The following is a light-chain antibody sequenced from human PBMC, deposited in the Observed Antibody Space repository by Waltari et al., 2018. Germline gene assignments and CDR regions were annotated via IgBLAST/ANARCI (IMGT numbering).Light chain of an antibody. CDR2: HAS. V-gene: IGKV3-15*01. CDR3: HQYNHWPRT. CDR1: LSVSSD. Sequence: EIVMTQSPDTLSVSLEERATLSCRASLSVSSDLAWYQQKPGQAPRLLIYHASTRATDVPTRFRGSGSGTEFNLTISSLQAGDFALYYCHQYNHWPRTFGQGTKVEIK. J-gene: IGKJ1*01.